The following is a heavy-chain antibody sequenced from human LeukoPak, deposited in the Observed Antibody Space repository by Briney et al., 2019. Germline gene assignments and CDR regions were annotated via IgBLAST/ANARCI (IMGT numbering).Heavy chain of an antibody. CDR3: ARESLAWGAAAGTGLGY. CDR2: ISAYNGNT. Sequence: ASVKVSCTASGYTFTSYGISWVRQAPGQGLEWMGWISAYNGNTNYAQKLQGRVTMTTDTSTSTAYMELRSLRYDDTAVYYCARESLAWGAAAGTGLGYWGQGTLVTVSS. V-gene: IGHV1-18*01. J-gene: IGHJ4*02. CDR1: GYTFTSYG. D-gene: IGHD6-13*01.